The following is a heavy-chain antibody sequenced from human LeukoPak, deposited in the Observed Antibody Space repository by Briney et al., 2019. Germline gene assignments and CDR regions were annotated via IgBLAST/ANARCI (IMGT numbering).Heavy chain of an antibody. J-gene: IGHJ6*02. D-gene: IGHD4-17*01. CDR3: ARVRTVTPYYGMDV. V-gene: IGHV3-7*03. CDR2: IKQDESER. Sequence: GESLRLSCAASGFTFSNYWMSWVRQAPGKGLEWVANIKQDESERYYVDSVKGRFTISRGNAKNSLYLQMNSLRAEDTAVYYCARVRTVTPYYGMDVWGQGTTVTVSS. CDR1: GFTFSNYW.